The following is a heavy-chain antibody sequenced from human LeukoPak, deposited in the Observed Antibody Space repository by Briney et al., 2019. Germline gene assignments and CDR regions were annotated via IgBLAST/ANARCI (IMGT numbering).Heavy chain of an antibody. V-gene: IGHV3-53*01. Sequence: GGSLRLSCAASGFTVSSNYMSWVRQAPGKGLEWVSVIYSGGSTYYADSVKGRFTISRDNSKNTLYLQMNSLRAEDTAVYYCARGPVVDYYYYGMDVWGQGTTVTVSS. D-gene: IGHD2-15*01. CDR2: IYSGGST. CDR3: ARGPVVDYYYYGMDV. CDR1: GFTVSSNY. J-gene: IGHJ6*02.